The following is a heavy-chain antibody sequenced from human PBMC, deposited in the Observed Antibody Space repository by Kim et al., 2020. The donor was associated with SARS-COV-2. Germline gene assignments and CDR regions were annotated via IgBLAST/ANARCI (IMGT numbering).Heavy chain of an antibody. V-gene: IGHV3-23*01. CDR2: ISGSGGST. CDR3: AKGYYYDSSGYPRGNYYFDY. D-gene: IGHD3-22*01. CDR1: GFTFSSYA. J-gene: IGHJ4*02. Sequence: GGSLRLSCAASGFTFSSYAMSWVRQAPGKWLEWVSAISGSGGSTYYADSVKGRFTISRDNSKNTLYLQMNSLRAEDTAVYYCAKGYYYDSSGYPRGNYYFDYWGQGTLVTVSS.